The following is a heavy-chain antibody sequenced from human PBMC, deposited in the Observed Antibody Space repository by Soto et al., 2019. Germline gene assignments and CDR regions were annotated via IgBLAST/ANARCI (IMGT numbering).Heavy chain of an antibody. CDR2: ISYDESSK. CDR3: VKDRDSNSWPSRDV. Sequence: GGSLRLSCVVSGFTFSDYAMHWVRQAPGKGLEWVTLISYDESSKYFADSVQGRFSISRDNPKKELYLQMNNLRSDDTAVYYCVKDRDSNSWPSRDVWGPGTTVTVSS. CDR1: GFTFSDYA. D-gene: IGHD3-22*01. J-gene: IGHJ6*02. V-gene: IGHV3-30-3*01.